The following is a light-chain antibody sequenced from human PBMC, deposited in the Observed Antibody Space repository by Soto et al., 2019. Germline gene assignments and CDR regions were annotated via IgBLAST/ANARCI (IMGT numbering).Light chain of an antibody. Sequence: EIVLTQSPATLSLSPGERATLSCRASQSVSSYLAWYQQKPGQAPRLLIYDASNRATGIPARFSGSGSGTDFTLTISSLETEHPEAYQCPQRSKRPPPYTFGQGTRLEI. CDR2: DAS. CDR1: QSVSSY. V-gene: IGKV3-11*01. CDR3: PQRSKRPPPYT. J-gene: IGKJ5*01.